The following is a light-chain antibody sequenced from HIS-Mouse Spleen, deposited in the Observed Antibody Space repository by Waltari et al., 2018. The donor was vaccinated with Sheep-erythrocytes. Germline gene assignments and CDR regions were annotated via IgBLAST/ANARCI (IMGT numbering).Light chain of an antibody. Sequence: QSALTQPRSVSGSPGQSVTISCTGTSSDVGGYNYVSWYQQHPGKAPKLMIYEVSNRPSGVSNRFSGSQSGNPASLTISGLQAEDEADYYCSSYTSSSTWVFGGGTKLTVL. J-gene: IGLJ3*02. CDR2: EVS. V-gene: IGLV2-14*01. CDR1: SSDVGGYNY. CDR3: SSYTSSSTWV.